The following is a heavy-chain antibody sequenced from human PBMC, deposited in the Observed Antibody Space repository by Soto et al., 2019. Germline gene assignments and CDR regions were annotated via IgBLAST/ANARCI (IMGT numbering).Heavy chain of an antibody. CDR3: TRGMEQWLVRAFDI. D-gene: IGHD6-19*01. V-gene: IGHV4-59*01. J-gene: IGHJ3*02. CDR2: IYYSETP. CDR1: GDSINTYY. Sequence: SETLSLTCTVSGDSINTYYWSWIRQPPGKGLEWIGFIYYSETPTYNPSLKSRVTMSVDTSKKQVSLRLSSVTAADTAMYYCTRGMEQWLVRAFDIWGQGTMVTV.